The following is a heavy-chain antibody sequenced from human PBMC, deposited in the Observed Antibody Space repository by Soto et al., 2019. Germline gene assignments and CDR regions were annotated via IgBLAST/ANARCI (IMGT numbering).Heavy chain of an antibody. V-gene: IGHV4-4*02. CDR3: ASRDPPTTVDF. CDR2: IYRTGST. CDR1: GGSLTSNNW. J-gene: IGHJ4*02. Sequence: SETLSLTCAVSGGSLTSNNWWNWVRQPPGQGVEWIGGIYRTGSTNYNATRKSRGTISLDKNEKKFSLKVTSLTAADTAVYYCASRDPPTTVDFCRQGTLVTVSS. D-gene: IGHD1-7*01.